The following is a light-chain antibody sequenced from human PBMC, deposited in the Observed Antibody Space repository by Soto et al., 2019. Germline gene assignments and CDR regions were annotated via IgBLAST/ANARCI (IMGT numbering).Light chain of an antibody. CDR3: SPRQYCPPIP. Sequence: FVVTKSPATLSLSPGERATLSCRASLSVSVYLDWYQQKPGQAPRLLISDASNRATGIPARFSGSGSGTDFTLTISSLEPEDFAVYYCSPRQYCPPIPFGQGTRLDIK. CDR2: DAS. CDR1: LSVSVY. J-gene: IGKJ5*01. V-gene: IGKV3-11*01.